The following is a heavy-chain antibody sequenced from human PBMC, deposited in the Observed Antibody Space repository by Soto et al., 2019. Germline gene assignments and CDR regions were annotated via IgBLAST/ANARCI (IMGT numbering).Heavy chain of an antibody. Sequence: QVQLQESGPGLVKPSQTLSLTCLVSGAYVSGDGSYCSWIRQHPEKGLEFIGYIHNSGSTYSNPYLENRVAMSIDTSKNQFSLRRSSVSAADSAVYFCVRDLGSEQWFFDNWGQGILVTVSS. D-gene: IGHD6-19*01. CDR1: GAYVSGDGSY. CDR3: VRDLGSEQWFFDN. CDR2: IHNSGST. V-gene: IGHV4-31*03. J-gene: IGHJ4*02.